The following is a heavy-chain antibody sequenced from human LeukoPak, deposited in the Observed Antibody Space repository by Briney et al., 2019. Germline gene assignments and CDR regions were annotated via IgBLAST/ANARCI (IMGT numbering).Heavy chain of an antibody. CDR2: ISSSSSYI. V-gene: IGHV3-21*01. D-gene: IGHD4-17*01. CDR1: GFTFSSYS. CDR3: ARGLTDYGGNPGSVYYSDY. J-gene: IGHJ4*02. Sequence: PGGSLRLSCAASGFTFSSYSMTWVRQAPGKGLEWVSSISSSSSYIYYADSVKGRFTVSRDHAKNSLYLQMNSLRAEDTAVYFCARGLTDYGGNPGSVYYSDYWGQGTLVTVSS.